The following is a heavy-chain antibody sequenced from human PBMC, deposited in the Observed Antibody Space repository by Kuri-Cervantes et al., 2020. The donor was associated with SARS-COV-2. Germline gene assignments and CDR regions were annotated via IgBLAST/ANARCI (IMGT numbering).Heavy chain of an antibody. CDR1: GFTFSGSA. Sequence: GESLKISCAASGFTFSGSAIHWVRQASGKGLEWVGRIRSKPNHYATAYTASVKGRFTISRDDSENTAYLQMNSLKTEDTAVYFCTSGSCSGGRCYYSFDYWGQGTLVTVSS. CDR2: IRSKPNHYAT. V-gene: IGHV3-73*01. D-gene: IGHD2-15*01. J-gene: IGHJ4*02. CDR3: TSGSCSGGRCYYSFDY.